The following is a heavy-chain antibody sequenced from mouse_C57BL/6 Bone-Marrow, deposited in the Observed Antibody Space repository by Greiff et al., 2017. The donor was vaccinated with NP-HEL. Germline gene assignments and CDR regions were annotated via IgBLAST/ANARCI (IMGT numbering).Heavy chain of an antibody. D-gene: IGHD1-1*01. Sequence: EVKLMESGGGLVKPGGSLKLSCAASGFTFSSYAMSWVRQTPEKRLEWVATISDGGSYTYYPDNVKGRFTISRDNAKNNLYLQMSHLKSEDTAMYYCARDAQSGSSYGDYWGQGTTLTVSS. CDR3: ARDAQSGSSYGDY. CDR1: GFTFSSYA. V-gene: IGHV5-4*01. J-gene: IGHJ2*01. CDR2: ISDGGSYT.